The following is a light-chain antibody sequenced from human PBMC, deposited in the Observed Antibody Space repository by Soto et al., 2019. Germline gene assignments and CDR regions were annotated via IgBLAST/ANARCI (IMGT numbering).Light chain of an antibody. CDR1: QDIGTW. J-gene: IGKJ1*01. Sequence: DIQMTQSPSTLSASVGDRVTITCRASQDIGTWLACYQQKPEKAPKVLIYRASHLESGVPSRFSASGSGTEFSLTINSLQADDFATYYCQQYHIYSWTFGQGTKVDIK. V-gene: IGKV1-5*03. CDR2: RAS. CDR3: QQYHIYSWT.